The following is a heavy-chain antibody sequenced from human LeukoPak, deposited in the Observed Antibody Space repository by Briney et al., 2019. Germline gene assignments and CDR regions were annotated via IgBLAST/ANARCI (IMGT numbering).Heavy chain of an antibody. CDR1: GFSFSSYA. Sequence: PGGSLRLSCAASGFSFSSYAMHWVRQAPGKGLEWVGIISFDGSNDYHADSVKGRFTISRDNSNKTLYLQMNSLRPEDTAVYYCAREEDSSTLPFDSWGQGTLVTVST. V-gene: IGHV3-30*01. CDR3: AREEDSSTLPFDS. J-gene: IGHJ4*02. D-gene: IGHD6-6*01. CDR2: ISFDGSND.